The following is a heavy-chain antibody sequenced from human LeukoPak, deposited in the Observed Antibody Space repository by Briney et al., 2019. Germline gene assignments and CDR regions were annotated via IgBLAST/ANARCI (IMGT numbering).Heavy chain of an antibody. D-gene: IGHD3-22*01. J-gene: IGHJ4*02. V-gene: IGHV3-48*01. CDR3: ARDFYYDSSGYSPYDY. CDR2: ISSSSSTI. Sequence: GGSLRLSRAASGFTFSSYSMNWVRQAPGKGLEWVSYISSSSSTIYYADSVKGRFTISRDNAKNSLYLQMNSLRAEDTAVYYCARDFYYDSSGYSPYDYWGQGTLVTVSS. CDR1: GFTFSSYS.